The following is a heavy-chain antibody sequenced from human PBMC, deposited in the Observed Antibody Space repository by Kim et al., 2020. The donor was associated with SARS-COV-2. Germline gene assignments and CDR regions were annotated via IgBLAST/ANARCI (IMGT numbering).Heavy chain of an antibody. D-gene: IGHD2-21*02. V-gene: IGHV4-39*01. Sequence: SETLSLTCTVSGGSISSSSYYWGWIRQPPGKGLEWIGSIYYSGSTYYNPSLKSRVTISVDTSKNQFSLKLSSVTAADTAVYYCARRRVEGVTNGPYFDYWGQGTLVTVSS. CDR3: ARRRVEGVTNGPYFDY. CDR2: IYYSGST. J-gene: IGHJ4*02. CDR1: GGSISSSSYY.